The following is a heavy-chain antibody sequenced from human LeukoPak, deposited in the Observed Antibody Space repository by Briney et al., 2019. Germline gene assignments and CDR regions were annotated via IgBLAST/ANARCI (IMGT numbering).Heavy chain of an antibody. CDR2: ITPIFRTP. CDR3: ARGWLAETTVVTPYNY. J-gene: IGHJ4*02. V-gene: IGHV1-69*13. Sequence: SVKVSCKASGGTFSSTTINWVRQAPGQGLEWMGGITPIFRTPNYAQKFQGRVTITAVESMSTAYMELSSLRSEDTAVYYCARGWLAETTVVTPYNYWGQGTLVTVSS. D-gene: IGHD2-21*02. CDR1: GGTFSSTT.